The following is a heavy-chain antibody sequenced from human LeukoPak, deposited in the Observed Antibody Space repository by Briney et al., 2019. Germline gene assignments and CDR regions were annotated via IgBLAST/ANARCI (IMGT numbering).Heavy chain of an antibody. CDR1: GGSINSYY. V-gene: IGHV4-59*01. Sequence: SETLSLTCSVSGGSINSYYWNWIRQPPGKGLEWIGYIYDSGSTNYNPSLASRVTISLGTSKKQFSLKMNSVTAADTAVYYCARTGPRADSSGYYYRWGQGTLVTVSS. J-gene: IGHJ4*02. CDR2: IYDSGST. CDR3: ARTGPRADSSGYYYR. D-gene: IGHD3-22*01.